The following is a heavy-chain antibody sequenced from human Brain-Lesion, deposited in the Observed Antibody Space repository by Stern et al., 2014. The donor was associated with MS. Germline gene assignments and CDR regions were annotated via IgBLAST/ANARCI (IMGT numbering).Heavy chain of an antibody. J-gene: IGHJ6*02. Sequence: QVQLQESGPGLVKPSQTLSLSCTVSGGSNSSGGYYWSWIRQPAGKGLEWIGRIFNSGSTSYNPSLKSRVTISIDTSKNQFSLRLNSMTAADTAVYYCARGRVVPGFQYYATDVWGQGTTVIVSS. V-gene: IGHV4-61*02. CDR3: ARGRVVPGFQYYATDV. D-gene: IGHD2-2*01. CDR1: GGSNSSGGYY. CDR2: IFNSGST.